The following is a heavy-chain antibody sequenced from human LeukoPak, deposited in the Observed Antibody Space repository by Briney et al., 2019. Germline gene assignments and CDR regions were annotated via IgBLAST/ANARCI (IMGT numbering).Heavy chain of an antibody. CDR1: GGSIRSYY. CDR2: IYYSGST. CDR3: ASGSYYFDY. V-gene: IGHV4-59*08. Sequence: SETLSLTCTVSGGSIRSYYWSWIRQPPGKGLEWVGYIYYSGSTKYNLSLKSRATISVDTSKNQFSLKLNSVTAADTAVYYCASGSYYFDYWGQGTLVTVSS. D-gene: IGHD1-26*01. J-gene: IGHJ4*02.